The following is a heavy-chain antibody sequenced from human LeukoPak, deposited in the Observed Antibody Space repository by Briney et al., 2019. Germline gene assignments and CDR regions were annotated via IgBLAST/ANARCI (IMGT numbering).Heavy chain of an antibody. CDR2: ISSSSSYI. CDR3: ASLSKENWFDP. Sequence: GSLRLSCAASGFTFSSYSMNWVRQAPGKGLEWDSSISSSSSYIYYADSVKGRFTISRDNAKNSLYLQMNSLRAEDTAVYYCASLSKENWFDPWGQGTLVTVSS. J-gene: IGHJ5*02. V-gene: IGHV3-21*01. CDR1: GFTFSSYS. D-gene: IGHD4-11*01.